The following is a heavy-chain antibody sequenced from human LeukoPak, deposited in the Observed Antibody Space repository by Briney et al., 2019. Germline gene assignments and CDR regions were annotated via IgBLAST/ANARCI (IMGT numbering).Heavy chain of an antibody. Sequence: GASVKVSCKASGYTFTGYYMHWVRQAPGQGLEWMGWINPNSGGTNYAQKFQGRVTMTRDTSISTAYMELSRLRSDDTAVYYCARVPEFGAGKFDYWGQGTLVTVSS. J-gene: IGHJ4*02. D-gene: IGHD3-10*01. CDR2: INPNSGGT. CDR1: GYTFTGYY. CDR3: ARVPEFGAGKFDY. V-gene: IGHV1-2*02.